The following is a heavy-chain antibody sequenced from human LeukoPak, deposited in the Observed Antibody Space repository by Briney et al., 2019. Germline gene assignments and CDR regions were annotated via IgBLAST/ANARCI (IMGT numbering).Heavy chain of an antibody. CDR3: ARGPHPYSSGWYHFDY. D-gene: IGHD6-19*01. J-gene: IGHJ4*02. V-gene: IGHV3-48*03. Sequence: PGGSLRLSCAASGCTFSSYEMNWVRQAPGKGLEWVSYISSSGSTIYYADSVKGRFTISRDNARNSLYLQMNSLRGEDTAVYYCARGPHPYSSGWYHFDYWGQGTLVTVSS. CDR1: GCTFSSYE. CDR2: ISSSGSTI.